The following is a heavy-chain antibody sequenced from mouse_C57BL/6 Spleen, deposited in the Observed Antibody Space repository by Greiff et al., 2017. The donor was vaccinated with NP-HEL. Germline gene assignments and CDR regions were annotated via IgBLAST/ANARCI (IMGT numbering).Heavy chain of an antibody. CDR3: ARRGTRYYFDY. CDR1: GYTFTSYW. V-gene: IGHV1-64*01. CDR2: IHPNSGST. J-gene: IGHJ2*01. Sequence: QVQLKQPGAELVKPGASVKLSCKASGYTFTSYWMHWVKQRPGQGLEWIGMIHPNSGSTNYNEKFKSKATLTVDKSSRTAYMQLSSLTSEDSAVYYCARRGTRYYFDYWGQGTTLTVSS. D-gene: IGHD3-3*01.